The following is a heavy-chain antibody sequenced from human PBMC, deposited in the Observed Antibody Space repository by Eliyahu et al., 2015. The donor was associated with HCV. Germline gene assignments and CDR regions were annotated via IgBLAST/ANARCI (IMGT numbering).Heavy chain of an antibody. CDR3: TRSIAEAGYYYYGMDV. Sequence: EVQLVESGGGLVQPGGSLRLSCAASGFXFSXYWMTWVRQAPGKGLEWGAXIKQDGSQKYYVDSVKGRFAISRDNAKNSLYLQMNSLRAEDTAVYYCTRSIAEAGYYYYGMDVWGQGTTVTVSS. J-gene: IGHJ6*02. D-gene: IGHD6-19*01. CDR2: IKQDGSQK. CDR1: GFXFSXYW. V-gene: IGHV3-7*01.